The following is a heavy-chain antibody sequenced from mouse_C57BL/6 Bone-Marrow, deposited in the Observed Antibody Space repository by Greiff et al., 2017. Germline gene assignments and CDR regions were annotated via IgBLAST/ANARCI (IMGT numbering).Heavy chain of an antibody. V-gene: IGHV1-85*01. CDR1: GYTFTSYD. CDR2: IYPRDGST. Sequence: QVQLQQSGPELVKPGASVKLSCKASGYTFTSYDINWVKQRPGQGLEGIGWIYPRDGSTKYNEKFKGKATLTVDTSSSTAYIELHSLTSEDSAVYFCARRGITTVVANWYFDVWGTGTTVTVSS. D-gene: IGHD1-1*01. CDR3: ARRGITTVVANWYFDV. J-gene: IGHJ1*03.